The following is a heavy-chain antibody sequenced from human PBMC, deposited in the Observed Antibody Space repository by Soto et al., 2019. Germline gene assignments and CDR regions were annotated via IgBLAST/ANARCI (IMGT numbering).Heavy chain of an antibody. V-gene: IGHV4-4*02. CDR1: GDCINTNNW. D-gene: IGHD4-4*01. CDR3: AFPATNDFDY. J-gene: IGHJ4*02. Sequence: QVHLQESGPGLVKPSGTLSLTCAVSGDCINTNNWWSWVRQPPGKGLEWIGEVYHSGSTNYNPSLKSRVAISIVQSKNQFSLTMTAVTAADTAVYYCAFPATNDFDYWGQGILVTVSS. CDR2: VYHSGST.